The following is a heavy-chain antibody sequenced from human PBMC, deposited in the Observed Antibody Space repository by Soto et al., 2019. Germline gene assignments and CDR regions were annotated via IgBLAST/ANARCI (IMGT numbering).Heavy chain of an antibody. CDR1: GGSFSGYY. V-gene: IGHV4-34*01. CDR2: INQSGNT. CDR3: ARPSYALNWDFHYGMEV. J-gene: IGHJ6*02. Sequence: SETLSLTCAVSGGSFSGYYWTWIRQIPGKGLEWIGEINQSGNTKYNPSLMSRVTMSVDTSRNQFSLKLRSVTAADTAVYYCARPSYALNWDFHYGMEVWGQGTSGTVSS. D-gene: IGHD2-2*01.